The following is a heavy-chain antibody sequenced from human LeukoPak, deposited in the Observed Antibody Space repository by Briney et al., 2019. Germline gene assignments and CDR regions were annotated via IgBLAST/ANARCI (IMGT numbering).Heavy chain of an antibody. CDR3: ARACSGGSCPKPPDY. J-gene: IGHJ4*02. Sequence: PGGSLRLSCTASGFSFSSYWMTWVRQAPGKGLEWVAKINQAGGDKYYVDSVKGRFTNSRDNAKNSLYLQMNSLRAEDTAVYYCARACSGGSCPKPPDYWGQGTLVTVSS. CDR2: INQAGGDK. D-gene: IGHD2-15*01. V-gene: IGHV3-7*03. CDR1: GFSFSSYW.